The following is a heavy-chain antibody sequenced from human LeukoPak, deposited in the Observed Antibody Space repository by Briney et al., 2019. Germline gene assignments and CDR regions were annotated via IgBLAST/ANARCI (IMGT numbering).Heavy chain of an antibody. CDR3: ARGPERLNGVVVTAIRAFDI. CDR1: GGSISSYY. D-gene: IGHD2-21*02. Sequence: SETLSLTCTVSGGSISSYYWSWIRQPPGKGLEWIGYIYYSGSTNYNPSLKSRVTISVDTSKNQFSLKLSSVTAADTAVYYCARGPERLNGVVVTAIRAFDIWGQGTMVTVSS. CDR2: IYYSGST. V-gene: IGHV4-59*01. J-gene: IGHJ3*02.